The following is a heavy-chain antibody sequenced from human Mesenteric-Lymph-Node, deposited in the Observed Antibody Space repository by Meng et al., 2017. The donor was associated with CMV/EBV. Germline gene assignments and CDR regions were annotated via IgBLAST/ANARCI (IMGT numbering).Heavy chain of an antibody. CDR3: ARGSAYGANLSLLDY. V-gene: IGHV3-11*06. CDR1: GFTFSDHY. CDR2: ISSSSKFT. D-gene: IGHD4/OR15-4a*01. J-gene: IGHJ4*02. Sequence: SGFTFSDHYMSSLRQAPGKGLEWVSYISSSSKFTNFADSVKGRFSISRDNAKKSLYLQMNSLRHEDSAVYYCARGSAYGANLSLLDYWGQGTLVTVSS.